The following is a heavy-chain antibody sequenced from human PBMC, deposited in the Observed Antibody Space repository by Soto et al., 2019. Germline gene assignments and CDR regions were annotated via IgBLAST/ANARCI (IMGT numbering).Heavy chain of an antibody. D-gene: IGHD4-17*01. CDR3: ARVARNRYGAPESMDV. CDR2: ISAYNGNT. Sequence: ASLKVSCNASGYTFTSYGIIWVRQAPGQGLEWMGWISAYNGNTNYAQKLQGRVTMTTDTSTSTAYMELRSLRSDDTAVYYCARVARNRYGAPESMDVWGQGTTVTVSS. J-gene: IGHJ6*02. CDR1: GYTFTSYG. V-gene: IGHV1-18*01.